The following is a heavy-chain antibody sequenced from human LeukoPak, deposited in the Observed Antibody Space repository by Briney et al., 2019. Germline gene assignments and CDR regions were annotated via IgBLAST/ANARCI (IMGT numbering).Heavy chain of an antibody. CDR1: GYSFTSYW. CDR3: ASPRGEDYGDYDAFDI. D-gene: IGHD4-17*01. J-gene: IGHJ3*02. Sequence: GESLKISCKGYGYSFTSYWIGWVRQMPGKGLEWMGIIYPGDSDTRYSPSFQGQVTISADKSISTAYLQWSSLKASDTAMYYCASPRGEDYGDYDAFDIWGQGTMVTVSS. V-gene: IGHV5-51*01. CDR2: IYPGDSDT.